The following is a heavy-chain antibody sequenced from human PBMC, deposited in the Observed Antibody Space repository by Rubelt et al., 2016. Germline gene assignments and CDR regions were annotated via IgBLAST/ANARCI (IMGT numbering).Heavy chain of an antibody. CDR1: SVSNVW. J-gene: IGHJ4*02. CDR3: ATARDYYGSGSPTPR. Sequence: SVSNVWMNWVRQAPGKGLEWVGRIKSKDVGGTTDYAAPVKGRFTVSRDDSKNTLYLQMNSLRVEDTAVYYCATARDYYGSGSPTPRWGQGTLVTVSS. V-gene: IGHV3-15*07. D-gene: IGHD3-10*01. CDR2: IKSKDVGGTT.